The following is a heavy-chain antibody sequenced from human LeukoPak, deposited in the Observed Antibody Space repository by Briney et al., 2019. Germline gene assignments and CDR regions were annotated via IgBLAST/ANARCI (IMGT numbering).Heavy chain of an antibody. J-gene: IGHJ4*02. D-gene: IGHD5-18*01. Sequence: ASVKVSCKAFGYTFTSNYMHWVRQAPGQGLEWMGWINPNSGGTNYAQKFQGRVTMTRDTSISTAYMELSRLRCDDTAVYYCARGTGEGYSYGRYYFDYWGQGTLVTVSS. CDR3: ARGTGEGYSYGRYYFDY. CDR2: INPNSGGT. CDR1: GYTFTSNY. V-gene: IGHV1-2*02.